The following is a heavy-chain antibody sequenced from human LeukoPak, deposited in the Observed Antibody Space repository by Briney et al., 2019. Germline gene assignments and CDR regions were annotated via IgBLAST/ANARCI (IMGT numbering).Heavy chain of an antibody. Sequence: GGSLRLSCAASGFTFSSYAMHWVRQAPGKGMEWVAVISYDGSNKYYADSVKGRFTISRDNSKNTLYLQMNSLRAEDTAVYYCARGRRVTIFGVVQKNNLFDPWGQGTLVTVSS. D-gene: IGHD3-3*01. CDR3: ARGRRVTIFGVVQKNNLFDP. CDR2: ISYDGSNK. J-gene: IGHJ5*02. V-gene: IGHV3-30-3*01. CDR1: GFTFSSYA.